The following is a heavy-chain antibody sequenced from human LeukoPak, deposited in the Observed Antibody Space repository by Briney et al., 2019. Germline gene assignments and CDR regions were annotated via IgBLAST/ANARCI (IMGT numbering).Heavy chain of an antibody. Sequence: SETLSLTCTVSGGSISSYYWSWIRQPPGKGLEWIGYIYYSGSTNYNPSLKSRVTISVDTSKNQFSLKLSSVTAADTAVYYCARMYSSGWAPWGQGTLVTVSS. V-gene: IGHV4-59*08. CDR1: GGSISSYY. D-gene: IGHD6-19*01. J-gene: IGHJ5*02. CDR3: ARMYSSGWAP. CDR2: IYYSGST.